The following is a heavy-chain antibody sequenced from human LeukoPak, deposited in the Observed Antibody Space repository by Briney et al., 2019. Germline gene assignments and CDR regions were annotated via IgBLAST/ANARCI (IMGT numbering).Heavy chain of an antibody. Sequence: SETLSLTCTVSGGSISSYYWSWIRQPPGKGLEWIGSIYYSGSTYYNPSLKSRVTISVDTSKNQFSLKLSSVTAADTAVYYCARVYRSMGEPPGWFDPWGQGTLVTVSS. CDR3: ARVYRSMGEPPGWFDP. V-gene: IGHV4-39*07. D-gene: IGHD3-16*01. CDR2: IYYSGST. CDR1: GGSISSYY. J-gene: IGHJ5*02.